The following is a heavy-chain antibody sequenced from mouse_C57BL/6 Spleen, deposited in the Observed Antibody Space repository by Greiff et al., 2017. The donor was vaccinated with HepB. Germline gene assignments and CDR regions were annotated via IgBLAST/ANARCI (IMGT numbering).Heavy chain of an antibody. J-gene: IGHJ2*01. CDR3: ARHGSSRFDY. CDR2: IHPNSGST. CDR1: GYTFTSYW. V-gene: IGHV1-64*01. Sequence: QLKESGAELVKPGASVKLSCKASGYTFTSYWMHWVKQRPGQGLEWIGMIHPNSGSTNYNEKFKSKATLTVDKSSSTAYMQLSSLTSEDSAVYYCARHGSSRFDYWGQGTTLTVSS. D-gene: IGHD1-1*01.